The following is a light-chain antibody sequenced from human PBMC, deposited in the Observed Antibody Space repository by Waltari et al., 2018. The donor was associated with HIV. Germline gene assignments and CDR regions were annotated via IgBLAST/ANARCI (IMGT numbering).Light chain of an antibody. Sequence: SYELTQLRPLSVSPGQTVTITCTRDQATNNYVSGYQQKPGQSPVVVIYQDAKRPSGRFDRFSGSNSGNTAALTISGTQPMDEADYYCHVCDSRSVVFGGGTTLTVL. V-gene: IGLV3-1*01. CDR3: HVCDSRSVV. CDR2: QDA. CDR1: QATNNY. J-gene: IGLJ2*01.